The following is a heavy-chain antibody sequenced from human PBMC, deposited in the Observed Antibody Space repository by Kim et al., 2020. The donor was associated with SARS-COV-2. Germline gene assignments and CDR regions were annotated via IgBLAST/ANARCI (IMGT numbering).Heavy chain of an antibody. J-gene: IGHJ6*02. Sequence: GGSLRLSCAASGFTFSSYAMHWVRQAPGKGLEYVSAISSNGGSTYYANSVKGRFTISRDNSKNTLYLQMGSLRAEDMAVYYCARDQMGFWGGFGYYYGMDVWGQGTTVTLSS. CDR1: GFTFSSYA. CDR2: ISSNGGST. D-gene: IGHD3-3*01. V-gene: IGHV3-64*01. CDR3: ARDQMGFWGGFGYYYGMDV.